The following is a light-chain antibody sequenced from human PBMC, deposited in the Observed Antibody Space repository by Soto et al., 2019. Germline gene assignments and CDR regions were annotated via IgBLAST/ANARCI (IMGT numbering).Light chain of an antibody. CDR2: EVS. Sequence: QSVLTQPPSASGSPGQSVTISCTGTSSDVGKYDFVSWFQHHPGKAPKLIIYEVSKRPAGVPDRFSGSKSGSTASLTVSGLHTEDAADYYCNSYVGGSYVFGTGTKLTVL. J-gene: IGLJ1*01. CDR3: NSYVGGSYV. V-gene: IGLV2-8*01. CDR1: SSDVGKYDF.